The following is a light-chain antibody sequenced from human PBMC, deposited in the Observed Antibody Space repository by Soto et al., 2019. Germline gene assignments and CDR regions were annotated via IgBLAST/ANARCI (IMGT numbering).Light chain of an antibody. Sequence: QSALTQPRSVSGYPGQSVTISCTGSSSDVGEYNYVSWYQHHPGNAPKLMIYDVSKRPSGVPDRFSGSKSGNTASLTISGLQAEDEANYYCFSYAGSRVFGGGTKLTVL. J-gene: IGLJ3*02. CDR3: FSYAGSRV. CDR2: DVS. V-gene: IGLV2-11*01. CDR1: SSDVGEYNY.